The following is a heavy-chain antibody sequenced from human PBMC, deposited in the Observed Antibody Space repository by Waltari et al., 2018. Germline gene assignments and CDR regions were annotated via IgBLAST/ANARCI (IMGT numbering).Heavy chain of an antibody. CDR2: IYYTGAA. D-gene: IGHD2-2*01. Sequence: QVQLQESGPGQVKPSETLSLTCDVSRGSIRRHYWSWIRRPLGKGLKWIGYIYYTGAANYNPSLMSRVTLSVDTAKNQFSLKLTSVTAADTAVYYCARDRVVPADEPDYYGLDVWGQGTTVTVSS. J-gene: IGHJ6*02. V-gene: IGHV4-59*11. CDR1: RGSIRRHY. CDR3: ARDRVVPADEPDYYGLDV.